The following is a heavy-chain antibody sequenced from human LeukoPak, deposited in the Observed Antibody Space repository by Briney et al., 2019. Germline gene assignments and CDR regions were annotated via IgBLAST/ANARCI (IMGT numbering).Heavy chain of an antibody. V-gene: IGHV3-48*04. CDR1: GFTFSSYS. Sequence: WGSLRLSCAASGFTFSSYSMNWVRQAPGKGLEWVSYISSSSSTIYYADSVKGRFTISRDNAKNSLYLQMNSLRAEDTAVYYCARDKGWLQSRYFDYWGQGTLVTVSS. D-gene: IGHD5-24*01. J-gene: IGHJ4*02. CDR3: ARDKGWLQSRYFDY. CDR2: ISSSSSTI.